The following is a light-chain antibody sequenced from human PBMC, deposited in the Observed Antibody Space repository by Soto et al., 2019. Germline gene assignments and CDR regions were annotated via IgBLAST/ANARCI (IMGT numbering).Light chain of an antibody. CDR3: QQYGSSPS. V-gene: IGKV3-20*01. CDR1: QSVSSSY. CDR2: GAS. Sequence: ELVWTQSPGTLSLSPGEGATLSCRASQSVSSSYLAWYQQKPGQAPRLLIYGASSRATGIPDRFSGSGSGTDFTLTISRLEPEDFAVYYCQQYGSSPSFGQGTRLEIK. J-gene: IGKJ5*01.